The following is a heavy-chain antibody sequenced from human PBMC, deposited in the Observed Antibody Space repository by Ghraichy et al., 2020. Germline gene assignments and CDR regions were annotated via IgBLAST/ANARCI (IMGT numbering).Heavy chain of an antibody. CDR3: ATQQWYRSGWHGGFEF. V-gene: IGHV4-39*01. J-gene: IGHJ3*01. CDR2: LYHSGST. Sequence: SETLSLTCSVSGGSISSHIYYWVWIRQPPGKGLEWIGSLYHSGSTYYNASLRSRATMSVDTSKNQFSLKLTSVTAADTAVYYCATQQWYRSGWHGGFEFWGKGTILNVSS. CDR1: GGSISSHIYY. D-gene: IGHD6-19*01.